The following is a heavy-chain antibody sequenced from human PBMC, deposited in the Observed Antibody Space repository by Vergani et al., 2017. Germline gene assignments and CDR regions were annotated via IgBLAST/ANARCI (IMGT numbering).Heavy chain of an antibody. CDR3: TSGGLYVGPTQRYSDY. CDR2: IRSKANDYGT. V-gene: IGHV3-73*02. CDR1: GFTFSGSA. Sequence: EELLVQSGGGLVQPGGSLKLSCVASGFTFSGSAIHWVRQSSGKGLEWLGRIRSKANDYGTEYSVSVRGRFTISRYDSTYTAYLQMPNLRLDDTAVYYCTSGGLYVGPTQRYSDYWGQGSLVTVSS. D-gene: IGHD1-26*01. J-gene: IGHJ4*02.